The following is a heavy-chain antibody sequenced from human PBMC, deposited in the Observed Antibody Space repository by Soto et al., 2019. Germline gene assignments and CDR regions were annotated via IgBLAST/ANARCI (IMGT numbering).Heavy chain of an antibody. CDR3: AKTAYYYGSESYRYYFDY. D-gene: IGHD3-10*01. CDR1: GFTFSSYA. J-gene: IGHJ4*02. Sequence: GGSLRLSCAASGFTFSSYAMSWVRQAPGKGLEWVSAISGSGGSTYYADSVKGRFTISRDNSKNTLYLQMNSLRAEDTAVYYCAKTAYYYGSESYRYYFDYWGQGTLVTVSS. CDR2: ISGSGGST. V-gene: IGHV3-23*01.